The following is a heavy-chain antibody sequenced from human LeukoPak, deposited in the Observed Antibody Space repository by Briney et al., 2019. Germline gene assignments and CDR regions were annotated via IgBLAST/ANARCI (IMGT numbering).Heavy chain of an antibody. Sequence: GGPLRLSCAASGFAFSSYGMHWVRQAPGKGLEWVAVISYDGSNKYYADSVKGRFTISRDNSKNTLYLQMNSLRAEDTAVYYCAKSGAAGMDVWGQGTTVTVSS. J-gene: IGHJ6*02. CDR1: GFAFSSYG. D-gene: IGHD6-13*01. V-gene: IGHV3-30*18. CDR2: ISYDGSNK. CDR3: AKSGAAGMDV.